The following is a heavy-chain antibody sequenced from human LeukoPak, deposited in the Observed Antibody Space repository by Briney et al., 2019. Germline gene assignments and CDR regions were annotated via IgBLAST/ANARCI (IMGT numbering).Heavy chain of an antibody. CDR2: IYHSGST. V-gene: IGHV4-30-2*01. D-gene: IGHD3-22*01. Sequence: SETLSLTCAVSGGSISSGGYSWSWIRQPPGKGLEWIGYIYHSGSTYYNPSLKSRVTISVDRSKNQFSLKLSSVTAADTAVYYCARGGDDSSGYYPYYFDYWGRGTLVTVSS. CDR3: ARGGDDSSGYYPYYFDY. J-gene: IGHJ4*02. CDR1: GGSISSGGYS.